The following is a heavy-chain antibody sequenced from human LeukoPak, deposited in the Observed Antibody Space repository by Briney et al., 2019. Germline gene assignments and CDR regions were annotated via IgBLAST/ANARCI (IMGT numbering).Heavy chain of an antibody. V-gene: IGHV2-70*01. CDR2: IYWDDDK. D-gene: IGHD3-16*01. CDR1: GFSLSTSGVG. Sequence: SGPTLVNPTQTLTLTCTFSGFSLSTSGVGVGWIRQPPGKALEWLALIYWDDDKYYNTSLKTRLTISKDISKNQVVLTMTNMDTVDTATYYCARGYDSNFDYWGQGTLVTVFS. CDR3: ARGYDSNFDY. J-gene: IGHJ4*02.